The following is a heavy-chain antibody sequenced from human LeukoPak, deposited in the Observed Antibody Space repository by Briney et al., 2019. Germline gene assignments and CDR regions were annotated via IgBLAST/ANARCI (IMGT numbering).Heavy chain of an antibody. CDR1: GGSISSGGYY. Sequence: SETLSLTCTVSGGSISSGGYYWSWIRQHPGKGLEWIGYFYYSGSTYYNPSLKSRVTISVDTSKNQFSLKLSSVTAADTAVYYCARDRAGKGYYYYYGMDVWGQGTTVTVSS. J-gene: IGHJ6*02. D-gene: IGHD6-19*01. CDR2: FYYSGST. CDR3: ARDRAGKGYYYYYGMDV. V-gene: IGHV4-31*03.